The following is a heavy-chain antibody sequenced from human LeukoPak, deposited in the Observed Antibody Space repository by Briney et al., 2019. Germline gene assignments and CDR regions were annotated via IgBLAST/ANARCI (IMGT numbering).Heavy chain of an antibody. CDR3: ARVLRDSGWNLDN. D-gene: IGHD6-19*01. J-gene: IGHJ4*02. CDR1: GFTFASYA. CDR2: ISYGGSNK. Sequence: GRSLRLSCVASGFTFASYAMHWVRQAPGKGLEWVPLISYGGSNKDYAVSVKGRFTISRDNSKKTLYMQMNSLRGEDTAVYYCARVLRDSGWNLDNGGEGTQVTVSS. V-gene: IGHV3-30-3*01.